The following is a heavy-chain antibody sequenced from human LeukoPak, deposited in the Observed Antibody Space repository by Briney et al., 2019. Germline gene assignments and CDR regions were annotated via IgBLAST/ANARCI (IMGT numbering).Heavy chain of an antibody. D-gene: IGHD3-10*01. Sequence: SVKVSCKASGGTFSSYAISWVRQAPGQGLEWMGGIIPIFGTANYAQKFQGRVTITADESTSTAYMELSSLRSEDAAVYYCARENGYYGSGSFPFDYWGQGTLVTVSS. J-gene: IGHJ4*02. CDR3: ARENGYYGSGSFPFDY. CDR1: GGTFSSYA. V-gene: IGHV1-69*13. CDR2: IIPIFGTA.